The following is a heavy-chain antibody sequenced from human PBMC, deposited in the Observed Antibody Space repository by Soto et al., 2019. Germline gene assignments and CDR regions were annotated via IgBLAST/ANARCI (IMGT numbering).Heavy chain of an antibody. CDR2: IWYDGSNK. J-gene: IGHJ6*02. CDR1: GFTFSSYG. CDR3: ARPIPGGVIVSGMDV. D-gene: IGHD3-16*02. Sequence: QVQLVESGGGVVQPGRSLRLSCAASGFTFSSYGMHWVRQAPGKGLEWVAVIWYDGSNKYYADSVKGRFTISRDNSKNTLYLQMNSLRAEDTAVYYCARPIPGGVIVSGMDVRGQGTTVTVSS. V-gene: IGHV3-33*01.